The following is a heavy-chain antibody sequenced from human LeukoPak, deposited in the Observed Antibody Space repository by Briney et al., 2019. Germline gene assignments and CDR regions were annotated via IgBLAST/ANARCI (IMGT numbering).Heavy chain of an antibody. CDR2: ISSSSSTI. D-gene: IGHD6-13*01. V-gene: IGHV3-48*04. Sequence: GGSLRLSCAASGFTFSNYCMSWVRQAPGKGLEWVSYISSSSSTIYYADSVKGRFTISRDNAKNSLYPQMNSLRAEDTAVYYCASDSSSWYYAFDIWGQGTMVTVSS. CDR3: ASDSSSWYYAFDI. CDR1: GFTFSNYC. J-gene: IGHJ3*02.